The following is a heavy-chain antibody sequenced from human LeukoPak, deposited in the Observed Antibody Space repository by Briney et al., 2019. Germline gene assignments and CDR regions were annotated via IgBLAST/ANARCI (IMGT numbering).Heavy chain of an antibody. CDR2: NSDSGST. CDR3: ARVLVWCMDV. V-gene: IGHV4-59*01. Sequence: PSETLSLTCTVSGGSISTYYWSWILQPPGKELQWIVYNSDSGSTNYNPPLKSRVTISVDTSKNQFSRKLMTVSAADMAVYYCARVLVWCMDVGGKGTTVTVSS. D-gene: IGHD3-10*01. CDR1: GGSISTYY. J-gene: IGHJ6*03.